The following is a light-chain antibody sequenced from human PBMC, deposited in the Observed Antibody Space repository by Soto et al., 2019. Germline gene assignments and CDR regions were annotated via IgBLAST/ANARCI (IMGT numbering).Light chain of an antibody. CDR2: AAS. Sequence: DIQMTQSPSSLSASVGDRVTITCRASQSISTYLNWYQRKPGKAPKLLIYAASSLQTGVPSRFSGSGSDTDFTLTISSLQPEDFATYYCQQSSLTPFTFGQGTKLEIK. CDR1: QSISTY. J-gene: IGKJ2*01. CDR3: QQSSLTPFT. V-gene: IGKV1-39*01.